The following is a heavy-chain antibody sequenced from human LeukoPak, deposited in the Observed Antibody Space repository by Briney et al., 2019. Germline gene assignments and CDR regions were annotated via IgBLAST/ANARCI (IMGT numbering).Heavy chain of an antibody. CDR1: GYTFTYRY. CDR2: ITPFNGNT. CDR3: ARTDSINWYYFDY. Sequence: GASVKVSCKASGYTFTYRYLHWVRQAPGQALEWMGWITPFNGNTNYAQKFQDRVTITRDRSMSTAYMELSSLRSEDTAVYYCARTDSINWYYFDYWGQGTLVTVSS. V-gene: IGHV1-45*02. J-gene: IGHJ4*02. D-gene: IGHD6-13*01.